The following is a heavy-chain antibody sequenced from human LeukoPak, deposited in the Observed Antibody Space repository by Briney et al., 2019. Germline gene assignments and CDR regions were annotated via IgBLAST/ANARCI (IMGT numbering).Heavy chain of an antibody. Sequence: GGSLRLSCAPSGFTFSGSAMHWVRQASGKGLGWVGRIRSKANSYATAYAESVKGRFTITRDDSKNTAYLQMNSLKTEDTAVYYCTFTPGYSGYDGGLWGQGTLVTVSS. J-gene: IGHJ4*02. CDR1: GFTFSGSA. D-gene: IGHD5-12*01. V-gene: IGHV3-73*01. CDR2: IRSKANSYAT. CDR3: TFTPGYSGYDGGL.